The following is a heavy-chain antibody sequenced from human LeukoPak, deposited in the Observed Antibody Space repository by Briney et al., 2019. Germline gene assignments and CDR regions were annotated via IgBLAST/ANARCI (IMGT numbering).Heavy chain of an antibody. CDR2: ISYDGSNK. D-gene: IGHD6-19*01. J-gene: IGHJ4*02. Sequence: GGSLRLSCAASGFTFSSYAMHWVRQAPGKGLEWVAVISYDGSNKYYADSVKGRFTISRDNSKNTLYLQMNNLRAEDTAVYYCANQGSSGWYRGYYFDYWGQGTLVTVSS. CDR1: GFTFSSYA. V-gene: IGHV3-30*04. CDR3: ANQGSSGWYRGYYFDY.